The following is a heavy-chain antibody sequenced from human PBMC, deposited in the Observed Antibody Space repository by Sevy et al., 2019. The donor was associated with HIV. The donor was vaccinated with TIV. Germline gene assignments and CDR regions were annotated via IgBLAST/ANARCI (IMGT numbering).Heavy chain of an antibody. J-gene: IGHJ4*02. V-gene: IGHV3-21*04. D-gene: IGHD2-8*01. CDR3: AREGCTKPHDY. CDR2: SSGSSNYI. CDR1: GFTFSSYS. Sequence: GESLKISCAASGFTFSSYSMNWVRQAPGKGLEWVSSSSGSSNYIYYADSVKGRFTISRDNSKSSVYLQMNNLRPEDTAVYYCAREGCTKPHDYWGQGTLVTVSS.